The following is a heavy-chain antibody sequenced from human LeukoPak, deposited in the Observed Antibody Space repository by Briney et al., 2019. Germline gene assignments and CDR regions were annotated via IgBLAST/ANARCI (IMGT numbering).Heavy chain of an antibody. CDR1: GGSFSGYC. CDR2: INHSGSN. V-gene: IGHV4-34*01. J-gene: IGHJ5*02. CDR3: ARGPAMVRGVNWFDP. Sequence: SETLSLTCAVHGGSFSGYCWSWIRQPPGKGLEWIGEINHSGSNNYNPSLKSRVTISVDTSKNQFSLKLSSVTAADTAVYYCARGPAMVRGVNWFDPWGQGTLVSDSS. D-gene: IGHD3-10*01.